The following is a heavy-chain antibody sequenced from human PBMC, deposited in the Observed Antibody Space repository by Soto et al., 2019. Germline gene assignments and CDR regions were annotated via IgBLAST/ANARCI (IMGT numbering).Heavy chain of an antibody. Sequence: EVRLLESGGGLVQPGGPLRLSCAASGFTFSSYAMSWVRQAPGKGLEWVSTIIGRGGSANYADSVKGRFTISRDSSKNTLYLQLNSLRADDTAVYYCARHILITILGYYYGMDVWGQGTTVTVSS. CDR2: IIGRGGSA. D-gene: IGHD3-9*01. J-gene: IGHJ6*01. CDR3: ARHILITILGYYYGMDV. CDR1: GFTFSSYA. V-gene: IGHV3-23*01.